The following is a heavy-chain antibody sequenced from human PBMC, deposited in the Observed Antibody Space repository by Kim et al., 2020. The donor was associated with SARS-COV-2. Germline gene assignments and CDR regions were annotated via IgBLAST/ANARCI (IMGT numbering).Heavy chain of an antibody. D-gene: IGHD3-3*01. CDR2: IYYSGST. Sequence: SETLSLTCTASGGSISSYYWSWIRRPPGKGLEWIGYIYYSGSTNYNPSLKSRVTISVDTSKNQFSLKLSSVTAADTAVYYCARAIHYDFWSGYSDPWFDPWGQGTLVTVSS. CDR3: ARAIHYDFWSGYSDPWFDP. CDR1: GGSISSYY. J-gene: IGHJ5*02. V-gene: IGHV4-59*01.